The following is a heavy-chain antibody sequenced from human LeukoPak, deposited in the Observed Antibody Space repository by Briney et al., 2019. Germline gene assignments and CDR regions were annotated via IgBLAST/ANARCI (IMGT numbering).Heavy chain of an antibody. CDR2: IYYSGST. Sequence: SETLSLTCTVSGGSISSYYWSWIRQPPGKGLEWIGYIYYSGSTNYNPSLKSRVTISVDTSKNQFSLKLSSVTAADTAVYYCARDFRDSTAIWGQGTMVTVSS. J-gene: IGHJ3*02. CDR1: GGSISSYY. D-gene: IGHD2-2*01. V-gene: IGHV4-59*01. CDR3: ARDFRDSTAI.